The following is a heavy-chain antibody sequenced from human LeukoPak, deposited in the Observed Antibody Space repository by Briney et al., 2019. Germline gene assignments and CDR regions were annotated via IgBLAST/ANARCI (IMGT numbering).Heavy chain of an antibody. J-gene: IGHJ4*01. CDR2: ISSNGGTT. Sequence: GRSLRLSCAASGFTFSKYTIHWVRQAPGKGLEYVSAISSNGGTTYHANSVKGRFTISRDNSKNTLYLQMGSLRPEDMAVYYCARDLGVAGALDYWGQGTLVTVS. V-gene: IGHV3-64*01. D-gene: IGHD1-26*01. CDR1: GFTFSKYT. CDR3: ARDLGVAGALDY.